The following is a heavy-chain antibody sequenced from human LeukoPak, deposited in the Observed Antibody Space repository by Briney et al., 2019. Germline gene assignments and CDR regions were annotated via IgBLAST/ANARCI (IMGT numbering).Heavy chain of an antibody. CDR3: ASPQLGYCTSTNCYNDAFDM. CDR1: GHTFTGYY. D-gene: IGHD2-2*02. V-gene: IGHV1-2*02. CDR2: INPNSGGT. Sequence: GASVKVSCKASGHTFTGYYMHWVRQAPGQGLEWMGWINPNSGGTNYAKKFQGRVTMTRDTSISTAYMELSRPRSDDTAVYYCASPQLGYCTSTNCYNDAFDMWGQGTMVTVSS. J-gene: IGHJ3*02.